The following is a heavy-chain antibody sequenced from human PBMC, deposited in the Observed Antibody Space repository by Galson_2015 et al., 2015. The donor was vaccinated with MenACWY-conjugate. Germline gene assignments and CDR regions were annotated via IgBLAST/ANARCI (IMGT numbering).Heavy chain of an antibody. J-gene: IGHJ6*03. CDR1: GVTDTAYA. CDR3: ARVGTHLFYSMDV. V-gene: IGHV1-69*04. Sequence: SVKVSCKASGVTDTAYAITWVRQAPGQGLEWMGRIIPVLGIPNHAQKFQGRVTITADKSTSTVYMDLSSLRSEDSAVYYCARVGTHLFYSMDVWGQGTTVTVSS. CDR2: IIPVLGIP.